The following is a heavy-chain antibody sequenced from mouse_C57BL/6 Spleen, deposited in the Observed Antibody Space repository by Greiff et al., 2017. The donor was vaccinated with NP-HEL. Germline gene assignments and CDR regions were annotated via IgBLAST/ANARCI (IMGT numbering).Heavy chain of an antibody. CDR3: AGYGSSSHSDV. J-gene: IGHJ1*03. Sequence: VQLQQSGPELVKPGASVKISCKASGYAFSSSWMNWVKQRPGKGLEWIGRIYPGDGDTNYNGKFKGKATLTADKSSSTAYMQLSSLTSEDSAVYFCAGYGSSSHSDVWGTGTTVTVSS. CDR1: GYAFSSSW. D-gene: IGHD1-1*01. CDR2: IYPGDGDT. V-gene: IGHV1-82*01.